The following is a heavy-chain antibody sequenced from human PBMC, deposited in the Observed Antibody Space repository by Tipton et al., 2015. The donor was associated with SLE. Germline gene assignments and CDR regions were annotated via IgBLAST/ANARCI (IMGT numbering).Heavy chain of an antibody. CDR3: AREVMGYDSSGLDY. CDR1: GFTFSSYA. V-gene: IGHV3-23*01. Sequence: SLRLSCAASGFTFSSYAMSWVRQAPGKGLEWVSAISGSGGSTYYADSVKGRFTISRDNSKNTLYLQTNSLRAEDTAVYYCAREVMGYDSSGLDYWGQGTLVTVSS. D-gene: IGHD3-22*01. CDR2: ISGSGGST. J-gene: IGHJ4*02.